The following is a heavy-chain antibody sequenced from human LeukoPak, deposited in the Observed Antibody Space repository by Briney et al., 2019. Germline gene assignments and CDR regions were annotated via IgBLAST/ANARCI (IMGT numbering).Heavy chain of an antibody. CDR3: ARVSSWSGFDY. CDR1: GGSISSYY. CDR2: IYTSGST. Sequence: SETLSLTCTVSGGSISSYYWSWIRQPAGKGLEWIGRIYTSGSTNYNPSLKRRVTMSVATSKNQFSLKLSSVTAADTAVYYCARVSSWSGFDYWGQGTLVTVSS. V-gene: IGHV4-4*07. J-gene: IGHJ4*02. D-gene: IGHD6-13*01.